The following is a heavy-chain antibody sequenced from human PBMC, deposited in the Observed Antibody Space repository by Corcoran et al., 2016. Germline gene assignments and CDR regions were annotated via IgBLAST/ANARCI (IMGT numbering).Heavy chain of an antibody. CDR2: IWHDGSTR. Sequence: QVQLVESGGGVVQPGRSLRLSCTASGFAFSSYAMHWVRQAPGKGLEWVAVIWHDGSTRYYADSVKGRVTFSRDNSKNTLYLQMDSLRVEDTGMYYCARETGAGGWGGYHYWGHGTLVTGSS. CDR3: ARETGAGGWGGYHY. V-gene: IGHV3-33*01. J-gene: IGHJ4*01. CDR1: GFAFSSYA. D-gene: IGHD3-3*01.